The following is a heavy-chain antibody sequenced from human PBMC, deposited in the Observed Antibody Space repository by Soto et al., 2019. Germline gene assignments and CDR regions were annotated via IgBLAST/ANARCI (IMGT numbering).Heavy chain of an antibody. CDR1: GGSFSCYY. D-gene: IGHD6-13*01. CDR3: ARGFHVAAHDY. V-gene: IGHV4-34*01. Sequence: SETLSLTCAVYGGSFSCYYWSWIRQPPGKGLEWIGEINHSGSTNYNPSLKSRVTISVDTSKNQFSLKLSSVTAADTAVYYCARGFHVAAHDYWGQGTLVTVSS. CDR2: INHSGST. J-gene: IGHJ4*02.